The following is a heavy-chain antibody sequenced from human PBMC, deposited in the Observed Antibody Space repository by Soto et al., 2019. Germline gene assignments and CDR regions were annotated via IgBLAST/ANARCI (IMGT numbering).Heavy chain of an antibody. Sequence: GGSLRLSCAASGFTFSSYAMHWVRQAPGKGLEWVAVISYDGSNKYYAASVKGQFTIARDNSKNTLYLQMNSLRAEDTAVYYCARGDSSSYTDPNDYWGQGALVTVSS. V-gene: IGHV3-30-3*01. CDR3: ARGDSSSYTDPNDY. D-gene: IGHD6-13*01. CDR2: ISYDGSNK. CDR1: GFTFSSYA. J-gene: IGHJ4*02.